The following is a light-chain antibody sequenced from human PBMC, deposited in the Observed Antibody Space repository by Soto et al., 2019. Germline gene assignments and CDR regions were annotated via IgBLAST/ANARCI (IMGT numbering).Light chain of an antibody. CDR1: KLGDKY. CDR2: QDS. Sequence: SYELTQPPSVSVSPGQTASITCSGDKLGDKYACWYQQKPGQSPVLVIYQDSKRPSGIPERFSGSNSGNTATLTISGTQAMDEADYYCQAWDSSTDRMVFGGGTKVTVL. CDR3: QAWDSSTDRMV. J-gene: IGLJ2*01. V-gene: IGLV3-1*01.